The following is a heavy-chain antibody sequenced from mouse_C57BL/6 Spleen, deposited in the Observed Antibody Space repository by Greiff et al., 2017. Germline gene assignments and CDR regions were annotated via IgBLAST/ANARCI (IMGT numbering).Heavy chain of an antibody. CDR2: ISDGGSYT. Sequence: EVKLVESGGGLVKPGGSLKLSCAASGFTFSSYAMSWVRQTPEKRLEWVATISDGGSYTYYPDNVKGRFTISRDNAKNNLYLQMSHLKSEDTAMYYCARDYGSSWSWFAYWGQGTLVTVSA. CDR3: ARDYGSSWSWFAY. D-gene: IGHD1-1*01. J-gene: IGHJ3*01. V-gene: IGHV5-4*01. CDR1: GFTFSSYA.